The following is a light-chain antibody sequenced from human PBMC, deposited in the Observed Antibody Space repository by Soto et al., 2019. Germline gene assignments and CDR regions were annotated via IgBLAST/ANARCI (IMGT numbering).Light chain of an antibody. CDR2: DAS. J-gene: IGKJ5*01. Sequence: EIVMTQSPASLSVPPGERATLSCRASQSVSSNLVWYQQKPGQAPRLLIYDASSRATGIPARFSGSGSGTDFTLTISSLEPEDFALYYCQQRSNWPRITFGQGTRLEIK. CDR3: QQRSNWPRIT. V-gene: IGKV3-11*01. CDR1: QSVSSN.